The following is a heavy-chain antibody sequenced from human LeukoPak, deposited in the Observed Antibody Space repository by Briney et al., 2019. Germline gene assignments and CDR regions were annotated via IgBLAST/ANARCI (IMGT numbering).Heavy chain of an antibody. V-gene: IGHV3-33*01. D-gene: IGHD3-22*01. CDR1: GFTFGDYA. J-gene: IGHJ4*02. Sequence: GGSLRLSCTASGFTFGDYAMSWFRQAPGKGLEWVAVIWYDGSNKYYADSVKGRFTISRDNSKNTLYLQMNSLRAEDTAVYYCAREGDYYDSSGYWFDYWGQGTLVTVSS. CDR2: IWYDGSNK. CDR3: AREGDYYDSSGYWFDY.